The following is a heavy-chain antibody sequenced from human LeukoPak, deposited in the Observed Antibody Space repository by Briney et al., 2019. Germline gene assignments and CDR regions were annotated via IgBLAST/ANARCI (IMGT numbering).Heavy chain of an antibody. D-gene: IGHD3-3*01. Sequence: VASVKVSCKASGYTFTSYAMHWVRQAPGQRLEWMGWINAGNGNTKYSQKFQGRVTITRDTSASTAYMELSSLRSEDTAVYYCARLSVFHPFDPWGQGTLVTVSS. CDR2: INAGNGNT. V-gene: IGHV1-3*01. CDR3: ARLSVFHPFDP. CDR1: GYTFTSYA. J-gene: IGHJ5*02.